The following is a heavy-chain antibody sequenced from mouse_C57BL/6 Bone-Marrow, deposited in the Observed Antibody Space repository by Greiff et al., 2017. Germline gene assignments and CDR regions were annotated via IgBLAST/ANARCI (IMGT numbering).Heavy chain of an antibody. J-gene: IGHJ4*01. CDR1: GYTFTDYY. Sequence: EVQLQQSGPELVKPGASVKISCKASGYTFTDYYMNWVKQSHGKSLEWIGDINPNNGGTSYNQKFKGKATLTVDKSSSTAYMELRSLTSGDSAVYYCARGRWDYEDAMDYWGQGASVTVSS. CDR2: INPNNGGT. CDR3: ARGRWDYEDAMDY. V-gene: IGHV1-26*01. D-gene: IGHD2-3*01.